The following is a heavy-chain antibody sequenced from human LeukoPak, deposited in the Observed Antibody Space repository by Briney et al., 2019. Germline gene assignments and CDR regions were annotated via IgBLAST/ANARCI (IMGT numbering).Heavy chain of an antibody. D-gene: IGHD3-16*01. Sequence: PSETLSLTCTVPGGSISSYYWSWIRQPPGKGLEWIGYIYYSGSTNYNPSLKSRVTISVDTSKNQFSLKLSSVTAADTAVYYCARSEGLLRRGGSANAFDIWGQGTMVTVSS. V-gene: IGHV4-59*12. CDR3: ARSEGLLRRGGSANAFDI. CDR2: IYYSGST. CDR1: GGSISSYY. J-gene: IGHJ3*02.